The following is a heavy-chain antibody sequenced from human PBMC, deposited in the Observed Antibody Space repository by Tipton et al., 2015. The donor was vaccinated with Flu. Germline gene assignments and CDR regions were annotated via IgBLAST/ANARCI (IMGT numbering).Heavy chain of an antibody. J-gene: IGHJ4*02. CDR1: GYTFTSYG. CDR2: ISAYNGNT. Sequence: QLVQSGAEVKKPGASVKVSCKASGYTFTSYGISWVRQAPGQGLEWMGWISAYNGNTNYAQKLQGRVTMTTDTSTSTAYMELRSLRAGDAAVYDCARDHYSGSCLGYDYWGQGTLVTVSS. V-gene: IGHV1-18*01. D-gene: IGHD1-26*01. CDR3: ARDHYSGSCLGYDY.